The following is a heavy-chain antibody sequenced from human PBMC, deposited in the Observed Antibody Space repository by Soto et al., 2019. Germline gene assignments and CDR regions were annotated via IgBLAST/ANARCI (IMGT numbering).Heavy chain of an antibody. CDR3: AADDPLAQGGYGDYVFDY. D-gene: IGHD4-17*01. J-gene: IGHJ4*02. V-gene: IGHV1-58*02. CDR2: IVVGSGNT. CDR1: GFTFTSSA. Sequence: QMQLVQSGPEVKKPGTSVKVSCKASGFTFTSSAMQWVRQARGQRLEWIGWIVVGSGNTNYAQEVQERVTITRDMYTSPADMELRSLISEYVAVYYCAADDPLAQGGYGDYVFDYWRQGTLVTVSS.